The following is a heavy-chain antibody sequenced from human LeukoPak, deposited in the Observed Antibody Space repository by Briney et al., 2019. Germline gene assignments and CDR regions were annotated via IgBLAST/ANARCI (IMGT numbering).Heavy chain of an antibody. J-gene: IGHJ3*02. Sequence: HPGGSLRLSCAASGFTFSSYSMNWVRQSPGKGLEWVSYISGSSNTIYYADSVKGRFTISRDNAKNSLYLQMNSLRAEDTAIYYCAKAVGSSGYFSRDAFDIWGQGTMVTVSS. V-gene: IGHV3-48*01. CDR1: GFTFSSYS. CDR3: AKAVGSSGYFSRDAFDI. D-gene: IGHD3-22*01. CDR2: ISGSSNTI.